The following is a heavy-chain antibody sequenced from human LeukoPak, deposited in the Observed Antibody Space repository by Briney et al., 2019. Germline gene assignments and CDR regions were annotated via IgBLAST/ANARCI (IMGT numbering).Heavy chain of an antibody. D-gene: IGHD3-9*01. J-gene: IGHJ4*02. CDR2: ISSSGSTI. V-gene: IGHV3-11*04. Sequence: GGSLRLSCAASGFTFSDYYMSWIRQAPGKGLEWVSYISSSGSTIYYADSVKGRFTISRDNAKNTLYLQMNSLRAEDTAVYYCATLYFDWLLGEFDYWGQGTLVTVSS. CDR3: ATLYFDWLLGEFDY. CDR1: GFTFSDYY.